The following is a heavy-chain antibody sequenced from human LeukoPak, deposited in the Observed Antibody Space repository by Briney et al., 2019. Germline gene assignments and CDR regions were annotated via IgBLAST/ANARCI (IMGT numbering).Heavy chain of an antibody. CDR2: ISWNSGSI. J-gene: IGHJ4*02. CDR1: GFTFDDYA. CDR3: AKDMEYYVSSGGFDY. Sequence: PGRSLRLSCAASGFTFDDYAMHWVRQAPGKGLEWVSGISWNSGSIGYADSVKGRFTISRDNAKNSLYLQMNSLRAEDTALYYCAKDMEYYVSSGGFDYWGQGTLVTVSS. V-gene: IGHV3-9*01. D-gene: IGHD3-22*01.